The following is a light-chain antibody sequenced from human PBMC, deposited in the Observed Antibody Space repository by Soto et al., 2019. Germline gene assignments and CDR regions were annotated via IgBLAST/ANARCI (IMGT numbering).Light chain of an antibody. CDR3: QQYYDLPIT. Sequence: DIQMTQSPSSLSASVGDRVTITCQASQDIDKYLNWYQQKPGKAPKLLIDDVTNLETGVPSRFSGSGSGTHFTFTIGGLQPEDIAPYYCQQYYDLPITFGQGTRLEIK. CDR2: DVT. J-gene: IGKJ5*01. CDR1: QDIDKY. V-gene: IGKV1-33*01.